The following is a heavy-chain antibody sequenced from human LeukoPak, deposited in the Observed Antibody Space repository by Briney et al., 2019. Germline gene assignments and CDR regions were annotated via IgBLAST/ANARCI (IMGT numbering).Heavy chain of an antibody. CDR1: GFTVSSNY. CDR2: IYSGGST. CDR3: ARDRGSSLDY. J-gene: IGHJ4*02. V-gene: IGHV3-66*01. D-gene: IGHD1-1*01. Sequence: GGSLRLSCAASGFTVSSNYMSWVRQAPGKGLEWVSVIYSGGSTYYADSVKGRFTISRENAKNSLYLQMNSLRAGDTAVYYCARDRGSSLDYWGQGTLVTVSS.